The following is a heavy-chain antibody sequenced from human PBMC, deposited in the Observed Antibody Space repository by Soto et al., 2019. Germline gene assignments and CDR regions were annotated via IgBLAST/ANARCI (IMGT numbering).Heavy chain of an antibody. CDR1: GYTFTGYF. J-gene: IGHJ5*02. CDR3: ARGGGTILAPLP. D-gene: IGHD3-3*01. CDR2: IKSNSGAT. Sequence: QVQLVPSGAEVKKPGASVKVSCKASGYTFTGYFMHWVRQAPGQGLEWTGWIKSNSGATKDAQKFQGRVTLSRDTSISTAYMELSGLRSDATAVYYCARGGGTILAPLPWGQGTLVTVSS. V-gene: IGHV1-2*02.